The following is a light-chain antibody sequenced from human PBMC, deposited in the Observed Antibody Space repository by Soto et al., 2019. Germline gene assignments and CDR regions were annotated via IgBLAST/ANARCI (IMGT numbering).Light chain of an antibody. Sequence: QSVLTQPPSVSGAPGQRVTISCTGSSSNIGAGYDVHWYQQLPGTAPKLLIYGNGNRPSGVPDRFSGSKSGTSASLAITGLQAEDEANYYCSSYTSSSTYVFGTGTKVTVL. J-gene: IGLJ1*01. CDR1: SSNIGAGYD. V-gene: IGLV1-40*01. CDR2: GNG. CDR3: SSYTSSSTYV.